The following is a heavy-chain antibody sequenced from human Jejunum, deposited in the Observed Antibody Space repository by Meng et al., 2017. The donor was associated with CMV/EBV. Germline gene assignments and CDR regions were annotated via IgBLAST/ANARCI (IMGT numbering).Heavy chain of an antibody. CDR2: ISFDGSDQ. Sequence: QVQLVESGGGVVQPGRSLRLSCATSGFVFSTYVMHWVRQAPGKGLEWLAVISFDGSDQYYADSVKGRFSVSRDNFNNILYLQINSLRLEDTAMYYCGGVGTWGQGTLGTVSS. D-gene: IGHD1-26*01. V-gene: IGHV3-30-3*01. J-gene: IGHJ5*02. CDR3: GGVGT. CDR1: GFVFSTYV.